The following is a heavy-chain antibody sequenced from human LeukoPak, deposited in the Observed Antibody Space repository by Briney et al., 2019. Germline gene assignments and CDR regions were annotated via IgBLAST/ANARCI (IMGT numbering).Heavy chain of an antibody. V-gene: IGHV3-30*04. CDR3: ARVVDYYGSGTEFDAFDI. Sequence: PGGSLRLSCAASGFIFCSYAMHWVRQAPGKGLEWVGVISYDGRNKYYADSVKGRFTISRDNSNSTLYLHMNSLTAEDTAVYYCARVVDYYGSGTEFDAFDIWGQGTMVTVSS. J-gene: IGHJ3*02. D-gene: IGHD3-10*01. CDR1: GFIFCSYA. CDR2: ISYDGRNK.